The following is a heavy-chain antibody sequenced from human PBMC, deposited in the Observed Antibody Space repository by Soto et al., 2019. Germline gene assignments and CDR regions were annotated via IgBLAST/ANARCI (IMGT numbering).Heavy chain of an antibody. CDR3: ARVGATTEPFDY. V-gene: IGHV4-38-2*01. D-gene: IGHD1-26*01. Sequence: SETLSLTCAVSGYSISSGYYWGWIRQPPGKGLEWIGSIYHSGSTYYNPSLESRVTISVDTSKNQFSLKLSSVTAADTAVYYCARVGATTEPFDYWGQGTLVTVSS. CDR1: GYSISSGYY. J-gene: IGHJ4*02. CDR2: IYHSGST.